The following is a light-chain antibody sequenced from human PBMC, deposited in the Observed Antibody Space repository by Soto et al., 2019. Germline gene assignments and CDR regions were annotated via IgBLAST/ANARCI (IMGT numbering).Light chain of an antibody. CDR2: KAS. CDR1: QSISSW. V-gene: IGKV1-5*03. CDR3: QQYNSYPLT. J-gene: IGKJ4*01. Sequence: DIQMTQSPSTLSASVGDRVTITCRASQSISSWLAWYQQKPGKAPKLLIYKASSLESGIPTRFSGSGSGTEFTLTISSLQPDDFATYYCQQYNSYPLTFGGGTKVEIK.